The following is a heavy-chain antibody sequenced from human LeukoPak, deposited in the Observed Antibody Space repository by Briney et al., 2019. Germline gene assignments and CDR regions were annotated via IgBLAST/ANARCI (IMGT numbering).Heavy chain of an antibody. V-gene: IGHV4-31*03. J-gene: IGHJ4*02. Sequence: PSQTLSLTCTVSGGSISSGGYYWSWIRQHPGKGLEWIGYIYYSGSTYYNPSLKSRVTISVDTSKNQFSLKLSSVTAADTAVYYCAREGEFWSGYYDYWGQGTLVTVSS. CDR2: IYYSGST. CDR3: AREGEFWSGYYDY. CDR1: GGSISSGGYY. D-gene: IGHD3-3*01.